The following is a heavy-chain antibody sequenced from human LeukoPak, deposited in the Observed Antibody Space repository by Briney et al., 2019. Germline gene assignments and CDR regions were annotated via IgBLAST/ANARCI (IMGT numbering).Heavy chain of an antibody. V-gene: IGHV4-4*07. Sequence: PSETLSLTCTVSGGSISSYHWSWIRQPAGKGLEWVGRIYTSGNTNYNPSLKSRVTMSVDASKNQFSLNLISVTAADTAVFYCAREVYGSGFPYGMDVWGQGTTVTVSS. J-gene: IGHJ6*02. D-gene: IGHD3-10*01. CDR2: IYTSGNT. CDR3: AREVYGSGFPYGMDV. CDR1: GGSISSYH.